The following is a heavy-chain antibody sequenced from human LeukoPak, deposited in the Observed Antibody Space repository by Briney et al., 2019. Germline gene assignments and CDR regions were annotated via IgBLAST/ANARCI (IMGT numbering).Heavy chain of an antibody. V-gene: IGHV3-53*01. D-gene: IGHD2-15*01. CDR1: GFTVSSNS. CDR3: ARRAGEYSHPCDY. J-gene: IGHJ4*02. Sequence: GGSLRLSCTVSGFTVSSNSWSWVRQAPGKGLEWVSFIYSGGKTHSSDSVKGRFTISRDNSKNTLYLQMSSLRAEDTAIYYCARRAGEYSHPCDYWGQGTLVTVSS. CDR2: IYSGGKT.